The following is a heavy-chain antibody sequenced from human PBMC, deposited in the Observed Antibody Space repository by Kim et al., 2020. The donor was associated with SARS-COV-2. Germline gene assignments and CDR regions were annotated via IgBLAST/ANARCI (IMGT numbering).Heavy chain of an antibody. Sequence: SETLSLTCTVSGGSISSYYWSWIRQPPGKGLEWIGYIYYSGSTNYNPSFTVQVTIPVNTSKNQFSRRLSSVTPPDTAVYYCARAHYYDSSGYYPHFDYWGQGTLVTVSS. CDR3: ARAHYYDSSGYYPHFDY. V-gene: IGHV4-59*01. CDR1: GGSISSYY. J-gene: IGHJ4*02. CDR2: IYYSGST. D-gene: IGHD3-22*01.